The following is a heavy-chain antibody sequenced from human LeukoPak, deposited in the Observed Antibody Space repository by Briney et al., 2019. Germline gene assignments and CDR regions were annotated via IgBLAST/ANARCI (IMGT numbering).Heavy chain of an antibody. J-gene: IGHJ6*03. D-gene: IGHD6-13*01. CDR3: ARGYSSSWYGYYYYMDV. Sequence: PSETLSLTCTVSGGSISSSGYYWGWIRQSPGEGLEWIGNIYYSGITYYNPSLKSRVTISVDTSKNQFSLKLSSVTAADTAVYYCARGYSSSWYGYYYYMDVWGKGTTVTVSS. CDR2: IYYSGIT. V-gene: IGHV4-39*01. CDR1: GGSISSSGYY.